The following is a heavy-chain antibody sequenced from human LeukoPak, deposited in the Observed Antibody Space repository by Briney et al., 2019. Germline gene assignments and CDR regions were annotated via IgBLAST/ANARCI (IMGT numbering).Heavy chain of an antibody. D-gene: IGHD2-15*01. J-gene: IGHJ4*02. V-gene: IGHV1-69*04. CDR2: IIPILGIA. CDR1: GGTFSSYA. CDR3: ATVGYCSGGSCYSKLKRSDY. Sequence: WASVKVSCKASGGTFSSYAISWVRQAPGQGLEWMGRIIPILGIANYAQKFQGRVTITADKSTSTAYMELSSLRSEDTAVYYCATVGYCSGGSCYSKLKRSDYWGQGTLVTVSS.